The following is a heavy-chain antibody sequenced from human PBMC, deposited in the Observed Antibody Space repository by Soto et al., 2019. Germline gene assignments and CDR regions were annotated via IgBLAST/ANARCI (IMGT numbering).Heavy chain of an antibody. J-gene: IGHJ3*02. CDR3: ERPTVTNDVFDM. CDR2: IYPGDSDT. D-gene: IGHD4-17*01. V-gene: IGHV5-51*01. Sequence: GESLKISCKASGYSFINYWIGWVRQMPGKGLEWMGIIYPGDSDTRYSPSFQGHVTMSVDMSINTAYLQWSSLKVSDTARYYCERPTVTNDVFDMWGQGTMVTVSS. CDR1: GYSFINYW.